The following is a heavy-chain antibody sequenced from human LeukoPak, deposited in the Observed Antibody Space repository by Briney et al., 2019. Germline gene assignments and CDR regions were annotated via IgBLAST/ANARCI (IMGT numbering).Heavy chain of an antibody. CDR2: ISSSSSYI. CDR3: ARFSSSSINY. Sequence: PGGSLRLSCAASGFTFSSYSMSWVRQAPGKGLEWVSSISSSSSYIYYADSVKGRFTISRDNAKTSLYLQMNSLRAEDTAVYYCARFSSSSINYWGQGTLVTVSS. CDR1: GFTFSSYS. V-gene: IGHV3-21*01. J-gene: IGHJ4*02. D-gene: IGHD6-13*01.